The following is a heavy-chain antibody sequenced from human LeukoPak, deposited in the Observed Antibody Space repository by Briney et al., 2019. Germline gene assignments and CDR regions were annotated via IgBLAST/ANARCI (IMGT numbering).Heavy chain of an antibody. Sequence: GGSPRLSCAASGFTVGSNYMTWVRQAPGKGLEWVSVIYSGGSTYYADSVKGRFTISRDNSKNTLYLQMNSLRAEDTAVYYCARRYYDSSGYNSVDYWGQGTLVTVSS. CDR3: ARRYYDSSGYNSVDY. CDR1: GFTVGSNY. CDR2: IYSGGST. V-gene: IGHV3-53*01. D-gene: IGHD3-22*01. J-gene: IGHJ4*02.